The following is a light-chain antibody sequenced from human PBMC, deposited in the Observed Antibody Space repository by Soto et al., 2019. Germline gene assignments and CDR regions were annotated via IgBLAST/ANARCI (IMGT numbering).Light chain of an antibody. V-gene: IGLV2-23*01. CDR2: AGS. J-gene: IGLJ2*01. CDR1: SGDVLSYDG. CDR3: CLWAYNSGGL. Sequence: QSAPTQPASVSGSPGQSITISCTGASGDVLSYDGVFWYQHHPGKAPKLILYAGSKRPSGVSNLFFGPMSVHIAALTISGLQAGDEADYYCCLWAYNSGGLFCGGTKLAVL.